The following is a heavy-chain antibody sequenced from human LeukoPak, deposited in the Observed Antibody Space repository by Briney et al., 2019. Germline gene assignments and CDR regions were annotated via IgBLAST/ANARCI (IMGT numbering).Heavy chain of an antibody. D-gene: IGHD3-22*01. CDR2: FDPEDGET. V-gene: IGHV1-24*01. Sequence: ASVKVSCKVSGYTLTELSMHWVRQAPGKGLEWMGGFDPEDGETIYAQKFQGRVTMTEDTSTDTAYMELSSLRSEDTAVYYCATDRFSFDSSGYPVGGAFDIWGQGTMVTVSS. CDR1: GYTLTELS. J-gene: IGHJ3*02. CDR3: ATDRFSFDSSGYPVGGAFDI.